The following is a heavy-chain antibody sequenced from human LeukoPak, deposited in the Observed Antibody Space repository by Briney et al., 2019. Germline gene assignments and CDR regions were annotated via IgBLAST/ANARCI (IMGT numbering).Heavy chain of an antibody. V-gene: IGHV3-21*01. J-gene: IGHJ4*02. CDR1: GFTFSSYS. CDR2: ISSSSYI. D-gene: IGHD3-16*02. CDR3: ARDSYDYVWGSYRYTLFYY. Sequence: GGSLRLSCAASGFTFSSYSMNWVRQAPGKGLEWVSSISSSSYIYYADSVKGRFAISRDNAKNSLYLQMNSLRAEDTAVYYCARDSYDYVWGSYRYTLFYYWGQGTLVTVSS.